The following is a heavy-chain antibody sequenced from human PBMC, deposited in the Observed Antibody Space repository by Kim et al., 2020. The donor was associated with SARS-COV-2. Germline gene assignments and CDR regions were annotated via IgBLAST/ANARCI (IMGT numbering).Heavy chain of an antibody. V-gene: IGHV4-34*01. CDR3: ARARRGGIAAAGRFDP. CDR1: GGSFSGYY. CDR2: INHSGST. J-gene: IGHJ5*02. D-gene: IGHD6-13*01. Sequence: SETLSLTCAVYGGSFSGYYWSWIRQPPGKGLEWIGEINHSGSTNYNPSLKSRVTISVDTSKNQFSLKLSSVTAADTAVYYCARARRGGIAAAGRFDPWGQGTLVTVSS.